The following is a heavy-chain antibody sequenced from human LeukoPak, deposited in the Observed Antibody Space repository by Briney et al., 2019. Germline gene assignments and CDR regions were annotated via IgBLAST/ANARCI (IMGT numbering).Heavy chain of an antibody. V-gene: IGHV1-2*02. CDR1: GYTFTGYY. D-gene: IGHD1-26*01. CDR2: INPNSGGT. Sequence: GASVKVSCKASGYTFTGYYMHWVRQAPGQGLEWMGWINPNSGGTNYAQKFQGRVTMTTDTSTSTAYMELRSLRSDDTAVYYCARVTSRRSGIVGAIGGCYFDYWGQGTLVTVSS. CDR3: ARVTSRRSGIVGAIGGCYFDY. J-gene: IGHJ4*02.